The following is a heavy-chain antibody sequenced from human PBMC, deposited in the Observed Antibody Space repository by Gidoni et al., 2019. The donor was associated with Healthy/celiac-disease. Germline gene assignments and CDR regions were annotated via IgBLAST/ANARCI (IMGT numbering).Heavy chain of an antibody. D-gene: IGHD6-19*01. V-gene: IGHV3-43*01. CDR1: GLTFDDYT. CDR3: AKDSPDSSGWTGWFDP. CDR2: ISWDGGST. J-gene: IGHJ5*02. Sequence: EVQLVESGGVVVQPGGSLRLSCAASGLTFDDYTMHWVRQAPGKGLEWVSLISWDGGSTYYADSVKGRFTISRDNSKNSLYLQMNSLRTEDTALYYCAKDSPDSSGWTGWFDPWGQGTLVTVSS.